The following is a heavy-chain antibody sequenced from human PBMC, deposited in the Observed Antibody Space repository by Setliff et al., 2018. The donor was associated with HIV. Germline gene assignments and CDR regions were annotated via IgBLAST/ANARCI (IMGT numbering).Heavy chain of an antibody. V-gene: IGHV4-39*01. CDR2: IYYSGST. CDR1: GGSISSSNYY. D-gene: IGHD3-16*01. CDR3: ARHVGGSYVNFDY. J-gene: IGHJ4*02. Sequence: SETLSLTCTVSGGSISSSNYYWGWIRQPPGKGLAWIGSIYYSGSTYYNPSLKSRITISVDTSKNQFSLKLSSVTAADTAVYYCARHVGGSYVNFDYWGQGTLVTVS.